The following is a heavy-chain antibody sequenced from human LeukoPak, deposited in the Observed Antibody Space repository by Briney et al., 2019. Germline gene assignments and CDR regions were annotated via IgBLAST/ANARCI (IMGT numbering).Heavy chain of an antibody. Sequence: GGSLRLSCAASGFTFSTYTMNWVRQAPGKGLEWVSSISSSSIYIYYTDSVRGRFTISRDNARNSVYLQMNNLRAEDTAVYYCARVNGDYERGGTPDYWGQGTLVTVSS. V-gene: IGHV3-21*01. D-gene: IGHD4-17*01. J-gene: IGHJ4*02. CDR3: ARVNGDYERGGTPDY. CDR1: GFTFSTYT. CDR2: ISSSSIYI.